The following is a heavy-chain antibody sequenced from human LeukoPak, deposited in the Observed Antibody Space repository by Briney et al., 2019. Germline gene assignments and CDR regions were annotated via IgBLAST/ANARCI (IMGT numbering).Heavy chain of an antibody. CDR2: VCKDGDT. V-gene: IGHV4-59*02. D-gene: IGHD3-9*01. CDR3: ARGSFNILAGYDPRPDY. CDR1: GGSVNTYY. Sequence: WETLTLTCTVSGGSVNTYYWSWLRQPPGKGLEWIGYVCKDGDTNSNPSLKSRVTIFIATSKTQFSLKLRSVTVAATAVYYCARGSFNILAGYDPRPDYWGQGTLVLVSS. J-gene: IGHJ4*02.